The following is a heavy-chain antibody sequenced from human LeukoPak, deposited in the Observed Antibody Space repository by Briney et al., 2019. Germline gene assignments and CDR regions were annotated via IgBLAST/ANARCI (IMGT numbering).Heavy chain of an antibody. Sequence: SETLSLTCTVSGGSISSSSYYWGWIRQPPGKGLEWIGSIYYSGSTYYNPSLKSRVTISVDTSKNQFSLKLSSVTAADTAVYYCARLRGYSYGHGDYWGQGTLVTVSS. CDR3: ARLRGYSYGHGDY. CDR2: IYYSGST. D-gene: IGHD5-18*01. CDR1: GGSISSSSYY. J-gene: IGHJ4*02. V-gene: IGHV4-39*01.